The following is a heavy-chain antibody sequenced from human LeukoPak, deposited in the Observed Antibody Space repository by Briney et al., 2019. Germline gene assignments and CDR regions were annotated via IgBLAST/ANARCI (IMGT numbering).Heavy chain of an antibody. D-gene: IGHD6-19*01. Sequence: ASVKVSCKASGGTFSSYAISWVRQAPGQGLEWMGGTIPIFGTANYAQRFQGRVTITTDESTSTAYMELSSLRSEDTAVYYCARGSSGWYLDYFDYWGQGTLVTVSS. CDR1: GGTFSSYA. J-gene: IGHJ4*02. CDR3: ARGSSGWYLDYFDY. CDR2: TIPIFGTA. V-gene: IGHV1-69*05.